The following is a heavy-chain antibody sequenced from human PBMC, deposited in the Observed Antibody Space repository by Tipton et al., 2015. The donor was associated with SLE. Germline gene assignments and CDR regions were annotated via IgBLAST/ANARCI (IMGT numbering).Heavy chain of an antibody. CDR2: ISYSGST. CDR1: GGSISIYY. V-gene: IGHV4-59*12. D-gene: IGHD2-21*02. Sequence: TLSLTCTVSGGSISIYYWSWIRQPPGKGLEWIGFISYSGSTNYNPSLKSRVTISVDTSKNQFSLKLSSVTAADTAVYYCARGGLTYGYYYYMDVWGKGTTVTVSS. J-gene: IGHJ6*03. CDR3: ARGGLTYGYYYYMDV.